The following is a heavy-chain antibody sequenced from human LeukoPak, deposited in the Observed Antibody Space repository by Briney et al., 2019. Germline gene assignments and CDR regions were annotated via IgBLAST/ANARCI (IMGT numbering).Heavy chain of an antibody. J-gene: IGHJ4*02. CDR1: GFTFSSYA. Sequence: GGSLRLSCAASGFTFSSYAMSWVRQAPGKGLEWVSAISGSGGSTYYADSVKGRFTISRDNSKNTLYLQMNSLRAEDTAVYYCAKGGFNMIFGVVILFDYWGQGTLVTASS. CDR3: AKGGFNMIFGVVILFDY. CDR2: ISGSGGST. D-gene: IGHD3/OR15-3a*01. V-gene: IGHV3-23*01.